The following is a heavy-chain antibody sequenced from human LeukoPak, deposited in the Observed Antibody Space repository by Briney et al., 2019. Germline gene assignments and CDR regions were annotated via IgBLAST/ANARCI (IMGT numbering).Heavy chain of an antibody. D-gene: IGHD2-2*01. CDR3: ARVGVSDVDIVVVPAASEDYYYYGMDV. CDR2: IIPIFGTA. Sequence: SVKVSGKASGGTFSSYAISWVRQAPGQGLEWMGGIIPIFGTANYAQKFQGRVTITADESTSTAYMELSSLRSEDTAVYYCARVGVSDVDIVVVPAASEDYYYYGMDVWGQGTTVTVSS. V-gene: IGHV1-69*01. CDR1: GGTFSSYA. J-gene: IGHJ6*02.